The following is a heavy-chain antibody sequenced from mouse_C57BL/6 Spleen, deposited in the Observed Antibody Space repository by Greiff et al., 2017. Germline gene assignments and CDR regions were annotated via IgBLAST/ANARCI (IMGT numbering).Heavy chain of an antibody. CDR2: IYPGDGDT. Sequence: QVQLKQSGPELVKPGASVKISCKASGYAFSSSWMNWVKQRPGKGLEWIGRIYPGDGDTNYTGKFKGKATLTADKSSSTAYMQLSSLTSEDSAVYFCAIDYYGTDWYFDVWGTGTTVTVSS. CDR3: AIDYYGTDWYFDV. V-gene: IGHV1-82*01. J-gene: IGHJ1*03. D-gene: IGHD1-1*01. CDR1: GYAFSSSW.